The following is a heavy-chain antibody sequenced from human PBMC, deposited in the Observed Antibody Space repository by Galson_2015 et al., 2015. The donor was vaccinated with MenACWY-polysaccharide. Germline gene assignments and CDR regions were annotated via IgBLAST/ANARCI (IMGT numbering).Heavy chain of an antibody. CDR3: ARPQGRTAVAGYDY. J-gene: IGHJ4*02. D-gene: IGHD6-19*01. CDR1: GDSISISNYY. Sequence: SETLSLTCTVSGDSISISNYYWAWVRQPPGKGLEWIGSVYYSGSTYYNPSLKSQVTQSIDTSKNQFSLKLSSVTAADTAVYYCARPQGRTAVAGYDYWSQGTLVTVSS. V-gene: IGHV4-39*01. CDR2: VYYSGST.